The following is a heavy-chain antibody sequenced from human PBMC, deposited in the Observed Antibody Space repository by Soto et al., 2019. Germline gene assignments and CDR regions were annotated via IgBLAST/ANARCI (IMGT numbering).Heavy chain of an antibody. J-gene: IGHJ4*02. CDR1: GFTFSSYS. CDR2: ISSSSSTI. D-gene: IGHD3-16*02. V-gene: IGHV3-48*01. CDR3: ARERNYDYIWGSYRYADLFDY. Sequence: GGSLRLSCAASGFTFSSYSMNWVRQAPGKGLEWVSYISSSSSTIYYADSVKGRFTISRDNAKNSLYLQMNSLRAEDTAVYYCARERNYDYIWGSYRYADLFDYWGQGTLVTVSS.